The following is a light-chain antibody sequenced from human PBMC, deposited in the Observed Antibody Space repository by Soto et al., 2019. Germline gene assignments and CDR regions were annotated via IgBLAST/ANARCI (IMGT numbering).Light chain of an antibody. CDR1: SSDVGGYNY. Sequence: QSVLTQPPSASVSPGQSVTISCTGTSSDVGGYNYVSWYQQHPGKAPKLMIYEVSKWPSGVPDRFSGSKSGNTASLTVSGLQAEDEADYYCSSYAGSNNWNFGTGTKVTVL. CDR3: SSYAGSNNWN. V-gene: IGLV2-8*01. J-gene: IGLJ1*01. CDR2: EVS.